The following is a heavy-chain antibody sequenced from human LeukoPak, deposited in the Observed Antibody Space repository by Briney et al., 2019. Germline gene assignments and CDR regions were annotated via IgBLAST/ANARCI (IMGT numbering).Heavy chain of an antibody. D-gene: IGHD6-6*01. CDR3: ARELSNREASIAARGDYYYMDV. CDR1: GGTFSSYA. J-gene: IGHJ6*03. V-gene: IGHV1-69*05. CDR2: IIPIFGTA. Sequence: GSSVKVSCKASGGTFSSYAISWVRQAPGQGLEWMGGIIPIFGTANYAQKFQGRVTITTDESTSTAYMELSSLRSEDTAVYYCARELSNREASIAARGDYYYMDVWGKGTTVTVSS.